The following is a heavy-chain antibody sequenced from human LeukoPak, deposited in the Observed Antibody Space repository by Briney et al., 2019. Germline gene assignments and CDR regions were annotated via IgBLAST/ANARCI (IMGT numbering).Heavy chain of an antibody. D-gene: IGHD3-9*01. CDR2: IYHNGST. J-gene: IGHJ4*02. CDR3: AREVLVLRYFDY. Sequence: GSLRLSCTASGFTFGDYAMSWFRQPPGKGLEWIGEIYHNGSTNYNPSLKSRVTISVDKSKNQFSLKLSSVTAADTAVYYCAREVLVLRYFDYWGQGTLVTVSS. V-gene: IGHV4-34*01. CDR1: GFTFGDYA.